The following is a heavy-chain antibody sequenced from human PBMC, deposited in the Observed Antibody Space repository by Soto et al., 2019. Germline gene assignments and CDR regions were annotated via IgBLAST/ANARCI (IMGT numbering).Heavy chain of an antibody. Sequence: ASVKVSCKASGGTFSSYAISWVRQAPGQGLEWMGGIIPIFGTANYAQKFQGRVTITADESTSTAYMELSSLRSEDTAVYYCARSKYSSGWYWNYYFDYWGQGTLVTVSS. V-gene: IGHV1-69*13. CDR1: GGTFSSYA. J-gene: IGHJ4*02. D-gene: IGHD6-19*01. CDR3: ARSKYSSGWYWNYYFDY. CDR2: IIPIFGTA.